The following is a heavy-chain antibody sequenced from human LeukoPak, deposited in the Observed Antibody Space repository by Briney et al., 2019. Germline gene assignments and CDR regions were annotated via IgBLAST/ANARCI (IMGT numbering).Heavy chain of an antibody. J-gene: IGHJ4*02. CDR2: IYHSGST. CDR3: VRHCYASGSDPLCYFDY. CDR1: GGSISSGGYY. V-gene: IGHV4-61*08. Sequence: SETLSLTCTVSGGSISSGGYYWSWIRQPPGKGLEWIGYIYHSGSTNYNPSLKSRVTISIDTSKNQFSLKVSSVTAADTAVYYCVRHCYASGSDPLCYFDYWGQGTLVTVSS. D-gene: IGHD3-10*01.